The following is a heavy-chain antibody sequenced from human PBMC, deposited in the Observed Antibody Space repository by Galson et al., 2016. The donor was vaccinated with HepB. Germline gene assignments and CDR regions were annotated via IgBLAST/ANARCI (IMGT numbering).Heavy chain of an antibody. CDR2: IRTRPKSYTK. Sequence: SLRLSCAASGFTFSDYYMDWVRQAPGKGLDWVGRIRTRPKSYTKDYAASVRGRFTISRDDSKNSLYLKMNTLNTEDTDVYSCVRDLWWSYEYWGQGTLVIVSS. CDR3: VRDLWWSYEY. J-gene: IGHJ4*02. CDR1: GFTFSDYY. D-gene: IGHD3-16*01. V-gene: IGHV3-72*01.